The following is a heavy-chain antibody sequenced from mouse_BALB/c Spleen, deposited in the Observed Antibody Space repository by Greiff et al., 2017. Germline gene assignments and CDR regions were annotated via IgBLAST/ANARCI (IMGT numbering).Heavy chain of an antibody. Sequence: EVKLMESGGGLVKPGGSLKLSCAASGFTFSSYAMSWVRQTPEKRLEWVASISSGGSTYYPDSVKGRFTISRDNARNILYLQMSSLRSEDTAMYYCARVYYRYDLAWFAYWGQGTLVTVSA. D-gene: IGHD2-14*01. J-gene: IGHJ3*01. CDR2: ISSGGST. CDR1: GFTFSSYA. CDR3: ARVYYRYDLAWFAY. V-gene: IGHV5-6-5*01.